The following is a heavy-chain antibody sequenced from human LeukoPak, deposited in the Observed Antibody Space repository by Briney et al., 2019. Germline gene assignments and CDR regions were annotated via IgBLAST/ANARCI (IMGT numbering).Heavy chain of an antibody. V-gene: IGHV3-23*01. Sequence: GVSLRCSGSASGFTFSSYAMSWVRQAPGKGLEWVSAISGSGGSTYYADSVKGRFTISRDNSKNTLYLQMNSLRAEDTAVYYCAKRGGMDVWGQGTTVTVSS. CDR2: ISGSGGST. D-gene: IGHD3-10*01. CDR1: GFTFSSYA. CDR3: AKRGGMDV. J-gene: IGHJ6*02.